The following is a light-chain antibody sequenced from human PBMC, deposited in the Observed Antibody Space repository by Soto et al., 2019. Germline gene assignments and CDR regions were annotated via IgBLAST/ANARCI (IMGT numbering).Light chain of an antibody. V-gene: IGKV3-11*01. CDR1: QSVSSY. CDR2: DAS. Sequence: EIVLTQPPATLSLSPGERATLSCRASQSVSSYLAWYQQKPGQAPRLLIYDASNRATGIPARFSGSGSGTDFTLTISSLEPEDFAVYYCQQRSNWPSTFGGGTRWMS. CDR3: QQRSNWPST. J-gene: IGKJ4*01.